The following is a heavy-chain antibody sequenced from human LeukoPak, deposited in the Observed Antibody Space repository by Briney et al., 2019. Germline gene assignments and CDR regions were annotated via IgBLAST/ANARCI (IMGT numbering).Heavy chain of an antibody. V-gene: IGHV3-23*01. D-gene: IGHD6-19*01. CDR3: ARGLYASGWYGPRGLTNWFDP. J-gene: IGHJ5*02. Sequence: GGSLRLSCAASGFTFSSYAMSWVRQAPGKGLEWVSAISGSGGSTYYADSVKGRFTISRDNSKNTLYLQMNSLRAEDTAVYYCARGLYASGWYGPRGLTNWFDPWGQGTLVTVSS. CDR2: ISGSGGST. CDR1: GFTFSSYA.